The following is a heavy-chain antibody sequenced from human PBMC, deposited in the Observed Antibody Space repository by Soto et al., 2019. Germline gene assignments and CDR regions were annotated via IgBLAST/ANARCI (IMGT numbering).Heavy chain of an antibody. D-gene: IGHD3-10*01. J-gene: IGHJ6*02. CDR2: ISYDGSNK. V-gene: IGHV3-30*18. CDR3: AKDQGFGDLVRYYYYYYGMDV. Sequence: TGGSLRLSCAASGFTFSSYGMHWVRQAPGKGLEWVAVISYDGSNKYYADSVKGRFTISRDNSKNTLYLQMNSLRAEDTAVYYCAKDQGFGDLVRYYYYYYGMDVWGQGTTVTVSS. CDR1: GFTFSSYG.